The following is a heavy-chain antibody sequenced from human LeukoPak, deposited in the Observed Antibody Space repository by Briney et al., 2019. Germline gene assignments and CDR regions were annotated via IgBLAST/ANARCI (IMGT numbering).Heavy chain of an antibody. V-gene: IGHV3-74*01. CDR1: GFTFSSYW. D-gene: IGHD1-26*01. CDR2: INSDGSST. Sequence: GGSLRLSCAASGFTFSSYWMHWVRQAPGKGLVWVSRINSDGSSTRYADSVKGRFTISRDNAKNTLYLQMNSLRAEDTAVYYCARGVGGDSRFDPWGQGALVTVSS. J-gene: IGHJ5*02. CDR3: ARGVGGDSRFDP.